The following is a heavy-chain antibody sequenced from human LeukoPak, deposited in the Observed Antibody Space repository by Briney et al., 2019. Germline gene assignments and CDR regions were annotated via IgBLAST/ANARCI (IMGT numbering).Heavy chain of an antibody. Sequence: GGSLRLSCAASGFTVSSNYMSWVRQAPGKGLEWVSVLYSGGSTNYADSVKGRFTISRDNSKNTLYLQMNSLRAEDTAVYYCARVRDYYDSRGYYFEYCDHWGQGTLVTVSS. J-gene: IGHJ1*01. CDR3: ARVRDYYDSRGYYFEYCDH. CDR2: LYSGGST. D-gene: IGHD3-22*01. CDR1: GFTVSSNY. V-gene: IGHV3-53*01.